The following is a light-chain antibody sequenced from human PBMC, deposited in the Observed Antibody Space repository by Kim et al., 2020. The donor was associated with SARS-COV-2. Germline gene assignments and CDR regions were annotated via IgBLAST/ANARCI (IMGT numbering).Light chain of an antibody. CDR2: YDS. CDR1: NVGSKS. V-gene: IGLV3-21*04. J-gene: IGLJ1*01. CDR3: QVWDSSSDHPV. Sequence: APGKTARITCGRNNVGSKSVHWYQQKPGQAPVLVIYYDSDRPSGIPERFSGSNSGNTATLTISRVEAGDEADYYCQVWDSSSDHPVFGTGTKVTVL.